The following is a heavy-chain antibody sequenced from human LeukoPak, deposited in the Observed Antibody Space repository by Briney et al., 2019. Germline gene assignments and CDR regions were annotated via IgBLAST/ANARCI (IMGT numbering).Heavy chain of an antibody. Sequence: GGSLRLSCAASGFTFSSYWMNWVRQAPGKGMEWVSSISSSSSYIYYADSVKGRLTISRDNAKNSLYLQMNSLRAEDTAVYYCAGAQMQWLVEGAFDIWGQGTMVTVSS. CDR3: AGAQMQWLVEGAFDI. CDR1: GFTFSSYW. J-gene: IGHJ3*02. V-gene: IGHV3-21*01. CDR2: ISSSSSYI. D-gene: IGHD6-19*01.